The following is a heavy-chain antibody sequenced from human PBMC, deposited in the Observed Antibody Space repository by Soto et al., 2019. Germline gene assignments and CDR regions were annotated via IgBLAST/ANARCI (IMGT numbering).Heavy chain of an antibody. CDR3: ATDRGSGSFVRAFDI. Sequence: ASVKVSCKVSGYTLTELSMHWVRQAPGKGLEWMGGFDPEDGETIYAQKFQGRVTMTEDTSTDTAYMELSSLRSEDTAVYYCATDRGSGSFVRAFDIWAKGQWSPSPQ. CDR1: GYTLTELS. J-gene: IGHJ3*02. CDR2: FDPEDGET. D-gene: IGHD1-26*01. V-gene: IGHV1-24*01.